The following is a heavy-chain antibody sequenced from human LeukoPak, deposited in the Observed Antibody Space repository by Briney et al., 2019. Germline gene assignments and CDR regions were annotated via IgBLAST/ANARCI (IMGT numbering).Heavy chain of an antibody. D-gene: IGHD3-3*01. Sequence: GGSLRLSCAASGFTFSSYAMSWVRQAPGKGLEWVSAISGSGGSTYYADSVKGRFTISRDNSKNTLCLQMNSLRAEDTAVYYCAKKITITRTPFDYWGQGTLVTVSS. CDR2: ISGSGGST. V-gene: IGHV3-23*01. CDR1: GFTFSSYA. CDR3: AKKITITRTPFDY. J-gene: IGHJ4*02.